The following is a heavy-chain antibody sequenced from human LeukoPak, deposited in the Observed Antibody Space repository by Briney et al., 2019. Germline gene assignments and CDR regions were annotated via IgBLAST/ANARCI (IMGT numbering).Heavy chain of an antibody. CDR3: AREFGYHLEDAFDI. Sequence: GGSLRLSCAASGFTFSSYWMSWVRQAPGKGLEWVANIKQDGSEKYYVDSVKGRFTMSRDNAKNSLYLQMNSLRAEDTAVYYCAREFGYHLEDAFDIWGQGTMVTVSS. CDR2: IKQDGSEK. J-gene: IGHJ3*02. D-gene: IGHD2-2*01. V-gene: IGHV3-7*03. CDR1: GFTFSSYW.